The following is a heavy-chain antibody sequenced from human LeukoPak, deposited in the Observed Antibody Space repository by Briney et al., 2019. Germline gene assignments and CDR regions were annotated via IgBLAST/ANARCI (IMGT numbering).Heavy chain of an antibody. V-gene: IGHV3-23*01. CDR2: ISGSGGST. CDR3: AKSRGVVLRFLEWLSSSPPDY. D-gene: IGHD3-3*01. J-gene: IGHJ4*02. Sequence: GGSLRLSCAASGFTFSSYAMSWVRQAPGKGLEWVSAISGSGGSTYYADSVKGRFTISRDNSKNTLYLQMNSLRAEDTAVYYCAKSRGVVLRFLEWLSSSPPDYWGQGTLVTVSS. CDR1: GFTFSSYA.